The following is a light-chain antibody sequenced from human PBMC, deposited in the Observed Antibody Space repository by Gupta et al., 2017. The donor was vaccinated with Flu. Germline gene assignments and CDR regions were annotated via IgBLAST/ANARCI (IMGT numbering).Light chain of an antibody. J-gene: IGLJ2*01. V-gene: IGLV3-25*03. CDR2: KDT. CDR1: TLSNQY. CDR3: QSADSTGTYVV. Sequence: SSELTQPPSVSVSPGPTARITCSGDTLSNQYSYWYPQKPGQAPVLVIYKDTERPSGVPERFSGSSSGTTVTLTIXGXQAEDEXAYYCQSADSTGTYVVFGGGTKLTVL.